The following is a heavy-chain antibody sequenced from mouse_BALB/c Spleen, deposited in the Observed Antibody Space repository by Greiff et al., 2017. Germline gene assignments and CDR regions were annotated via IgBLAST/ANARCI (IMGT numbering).Heavy chain of an antibody. CDR2: ISYSGST. CDR3: ARRFYYGSSLFAY. V-gene: IGHV3-8*02. J-gene: IGHJ3*01. D-gene: IGHD1-1*01. Sequence: VQLKESGPSLVKPSQTLSLTCSVTGDSITSGYWNWIRKFPGNKLEYMGYISYSGSTYYNPSLKSRISITRDTSKNQYYLQLNSVTTEDTATYYCARRFYYGSSLFAYWGQGTLVTVSA. CDR1: GDSITSGY.